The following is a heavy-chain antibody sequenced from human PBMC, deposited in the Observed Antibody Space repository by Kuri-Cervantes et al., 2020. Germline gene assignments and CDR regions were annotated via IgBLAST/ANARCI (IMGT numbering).Heavy chain of an antibody. V-gene: IGHV1-69*02. CDR3: ARVGNAGGIAAAGGGVDV. J-gene: IGHJ6*02. Sequence: SVKVSCKASGGTFSSYTISWVRQAPGQGLEWMGRIIPILGIANYAQKFQGRVTITADKSTSTAYMELRSLRSDDRAVYYCARVGNAGGIAAAGGGVDVWGQGTTVTVSS. D-gene: IGHD6-13*01. CDR1: GGTFSSYT. CDR2: IIPILGIA.